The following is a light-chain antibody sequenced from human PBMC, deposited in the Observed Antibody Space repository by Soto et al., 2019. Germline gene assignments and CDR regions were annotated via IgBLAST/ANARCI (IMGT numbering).Light chain of an antibody. Sequence: ETVLTQSPGTLSLSPGERATLSCRASQSVRSRYLAWYQQKPGQAPRLLIYGISTRANGIPDRFSGSGSGTEFTLTISRLEPEDFAVYYCQQYGSSPRTFGQGTKLESK. V-gene: IGKV3-20*01. CDR3: QQYGSSPRT. J-gene: IGKJ2*01. CDR1: QSVRSRY. CDR2: GIS.